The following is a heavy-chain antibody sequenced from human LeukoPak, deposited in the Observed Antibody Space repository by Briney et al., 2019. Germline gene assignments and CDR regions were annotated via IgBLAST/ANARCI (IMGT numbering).Heavy chain of an antibody. J-gene: IGHJ4*02. CDR3: TQSNY. CDR2: IRSKADNYAT. CDR1: GFTFGKYW. V-gene: IGHV3-73*01. Sequence: PGGSLRLSCVASGFTFGKYWMSWVRQASGKGLEWVGRIRSKADNYATAYAASVQGRCTISRDDSKSTAYLQLNSLKTEDTAVYYCTQSNYWGQGALVTVSS.